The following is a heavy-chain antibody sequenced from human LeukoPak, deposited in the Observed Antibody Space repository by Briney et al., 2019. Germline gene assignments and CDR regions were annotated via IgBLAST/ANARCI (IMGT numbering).Heavy chain of an antibody. CDR3: ARARPSGSYSYYYYYGMDV. D-gene: IGHD1-26*01. Sequence: GASVKVSCKASGYTFTGYYMHWVRQAPGQGLEWMGWINPNSGGTNYAQKFQGWVTMTRDTSISTAYMELSRLRSDDTAVYYCARARPSGSYSYYYYYGMDVWGQGTTVTVSS. V-gene: IGHV1-2*04. CDR1: GYTFTGYY. J-gene: IGHJ6*02. CDR2: INPNSGGT.